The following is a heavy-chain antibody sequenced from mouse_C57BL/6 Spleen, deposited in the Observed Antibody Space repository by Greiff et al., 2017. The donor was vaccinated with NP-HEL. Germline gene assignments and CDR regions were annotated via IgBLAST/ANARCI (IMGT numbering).Heavy chain of an antibody. J-gene: IGHJ4*01. Sequence: QVQLQQSGPELVKPGASVKISCKASGYAFSSSWMNWVKQRPGKGLEWIGRIYPGDGDTNYNGKFKGKATLTADKSFSTAYMQLSSLTSEDSAVYFCARTGGGYYYAMDYWGQGTSVTVSS. CDR2: IYPGDGDT. CDR3: ARTGGGYYYAMDY. CDR1: GYAFSSSW. V-gene: IGHV1-82*01.